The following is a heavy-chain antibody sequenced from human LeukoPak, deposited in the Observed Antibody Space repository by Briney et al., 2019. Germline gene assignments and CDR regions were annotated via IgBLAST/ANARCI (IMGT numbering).Heavy chain of an antibody. CDR1: GGSFSGYY. CDR2: IYTSGST. J-gene: IGHJ6*03. D-gene: IGHD2-2*02. V-gene: IGHV4-59*10. Sequence: SETLSLTCAVYGGSFSGYYWSWIRQPAGKGLEWIGRIYTSGSTNYNPSLKSRVTISVDTSKNQFSLKLSSVTAADTAVYYCARVVPAAIGYYMDVWGKGTTVTVSS. CDR3: ARVVPAAIGYYMDV.